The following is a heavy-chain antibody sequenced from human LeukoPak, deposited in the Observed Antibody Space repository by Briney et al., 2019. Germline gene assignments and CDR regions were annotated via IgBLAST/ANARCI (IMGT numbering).Heavy chain of an antibody. CDR2: IYPGDSDT. Sequence: GESLKISCKGSGYSFTSYWIGWVRQMPGKGLEWMGIIYPGDSDTRYSPSFQGQVTISADKSTTTAYLQWSSLKASDTAMYYCARYQLLRGRTFDIWGQGTKVTVSS. CDR3: ARYQLLRGRTFDI. V-gene: IGHV5-51*01. CDR1: GYSFTSYW. J-gene: IGHJ3*02. D-gene: IGHD2-2*01.